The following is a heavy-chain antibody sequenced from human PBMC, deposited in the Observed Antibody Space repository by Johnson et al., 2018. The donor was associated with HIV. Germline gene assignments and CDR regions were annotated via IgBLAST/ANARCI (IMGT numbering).Heavy chain of an antibody. J-gene: IGHJ3*02. Sequence: QVQLVESGGGVVQAGRSLRLSCAASGFTFSSYAMHWVRQAPGKGLEWVAFIRYDGSNKYYADSVKGRFTISRDNSKNTLYLQMDSLRTEDTAVYYCARACRDGYTCDVYDIWGRGTMVTVSS. V-gene: IGHV3-33*08. CDR3: ARACRDGYTCDVYDI. CDR1: GFTFSSYA. D-gene: IGHD5-24*01. CDR2: IRYDGSNK.